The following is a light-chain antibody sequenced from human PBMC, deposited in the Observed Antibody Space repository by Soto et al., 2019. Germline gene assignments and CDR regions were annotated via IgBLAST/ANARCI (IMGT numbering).Light chain of an antibody. CDR3: QQYGTSRWT. V-gene: IGKV3-20*01. CDR1: ESVTDRQ. Sequence: EIVLPPSTGILSLSPGVRDSLSWWFSESVTDRQLAWYQQKPGQAPRLLIYAISTRAAGIPDRFSASGSGTDFTLTISRLEPEDFAMYYCQQYGTSRWTFAQGTKVDIK. J-gene: IGKJ1*01. CDR2: AIS.